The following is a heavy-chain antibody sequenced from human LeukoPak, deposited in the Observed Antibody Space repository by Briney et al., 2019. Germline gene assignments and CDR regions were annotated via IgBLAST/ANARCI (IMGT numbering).Heavy chain of an antibody. J-gene: IGHJ4*02. Sequence: SETLSLTCTVSGASISSSSYYWGWIRQPPGKGLEWIGSIYYSGSTYYNPSLKSRVTISVDTSKNQFSLKLSSVTAADTAVYYCARAVAGTGSVYWGQGTLVTVSS. D-gene: IGHD6-19*01. V-gene: IGHV4-39*07. CDR2: IYYSGST. CDR3: ARAVAGTGSVY. CDR1: GASISSSSYY.